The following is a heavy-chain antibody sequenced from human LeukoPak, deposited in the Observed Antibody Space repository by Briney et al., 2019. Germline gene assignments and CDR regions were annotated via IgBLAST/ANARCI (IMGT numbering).Heavy chain of an antibody. Sequence: GGSLRLSCAASGFTFSDYYMSWIRQAPGKGLEWVSYISSSGSTIYYADSVKGRFTISRDNAKNSLYLQMNSLRAEDTAVYYCARESEWELPTVDYWGQGTLVTVSS. CDR3: ARESEWELPTVDY. D-gene: IGHD1-26*01. CDR2: ISSSGSTI. CDR1: GFTFSDYY. V-gene: IGHV3-11*04. J-gene: IGHJ4*02.